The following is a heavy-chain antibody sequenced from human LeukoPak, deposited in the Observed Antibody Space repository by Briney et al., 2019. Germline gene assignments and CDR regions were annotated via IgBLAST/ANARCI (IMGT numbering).Heavy chain of an antibody. CDR3: ARHGYGIVVVPAAIPDAFDI. Sequence: SETLSLTCAVSGYSISSGYYWGWIRQPPGKGLEWIGSIYHSGSTYYNPSLKSRVIISVDTSKNQFSLKLSSVTAADTAVYYCARHGYGIVVVPAAIPDAFDIWGQGTMVTVSS. CDR1: GYSISSGYY. J-gene: IGHJ3*02. V-gene: IGHV4-38-2*01. CDR2: IYHSGST. D-gene: IGHD2-2*02.